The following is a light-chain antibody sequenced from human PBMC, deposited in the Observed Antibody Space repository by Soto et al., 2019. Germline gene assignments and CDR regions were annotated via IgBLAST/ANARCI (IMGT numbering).Light chain of an antibody. CDR3: QQSYSTPRL. CDR2: AAS. Sequence: DIQMTQSPSSLSASVGDRVTITCRASQSISSSLNWYQQKPGKAPKLLIYAASSLQSGLPSRFSGSGSGTDVKLIISSLQPEDFATDSCQQSYSTPRLFGQGTKLHIK. CDR1: QSISSS. V-gene: IGKV1-39*01. J-gene: IGKJ2*01.